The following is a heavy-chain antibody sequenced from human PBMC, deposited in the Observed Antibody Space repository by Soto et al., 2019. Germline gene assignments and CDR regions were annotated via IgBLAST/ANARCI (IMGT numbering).Heavy chain of an antibody. CDR1: GYSFTSYW. D-gene: IGHD3-9*01. J-gene: IGHJ6*02. V-gene: IGHV5-51*01. Sequence: ESLTISCKGSGYSFTSYWIGWVRQMPGKGLEWMGIIYPGDSDTRYSPSFQGQVTISADKSISTAYLQWSSLKASDTAMYYCARSYYDILTGYSSPYGMDVWGQGTTVTVSS. CDR2: IYPGDSDT. CDR3: ARSYYDILTGYSSPYGMDV.